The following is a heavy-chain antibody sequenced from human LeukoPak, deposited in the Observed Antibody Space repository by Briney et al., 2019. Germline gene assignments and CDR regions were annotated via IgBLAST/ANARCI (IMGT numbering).Heavy chain of an antibody. CDR1: GGSMSSGGYY. Sequence: SETLSLTCTVSGGSMSSGGYYWSWIRQHPGKGLESIGYIYYSGNTYYNPSLKSRVTMSVDTSTNQFSLKLRSVTAGTAVYYCARGSNPWGHCPTTSCSWFDPWGQGTLVTVSS. V-gene: IGHV4-31*03. CDR2: IYYSGNT. CDR3: ARGSNPWGHCPTTSCSWFDP. J-gene: IGHJ5*02. D-gene: IGHD2-2*01.